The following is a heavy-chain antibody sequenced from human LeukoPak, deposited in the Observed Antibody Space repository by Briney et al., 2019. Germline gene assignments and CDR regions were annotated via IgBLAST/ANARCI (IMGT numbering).Heavy chain of an antibody. CDR2: ISGYGGST. V-gene: IGHV3-23*01. Sequence: GGSLRLSCAASGFTFSSYAMSWVRQAPGKGLEWVSAISGYGGSTYYADSVKGRFTISRDNSKNTLYLQMDSLRGEDTAVYYCAKDLRYYGSAPFYGMDVWGQGTTVTVSS. CDR1: GFTFSSYA. J-gene: IGHJ6*02. D-gene: IGHD3-10*01. CDR3: AKDLRYYGSAPFYGMDV.